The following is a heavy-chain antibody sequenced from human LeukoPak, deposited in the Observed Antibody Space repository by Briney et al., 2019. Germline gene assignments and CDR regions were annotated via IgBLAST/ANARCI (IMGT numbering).Heavy chain of an antibody. CDR3: ALLAVASDFDY. J-gene: IGHJ4*02. D-gene: IGHD6-19*01. Sequence: PGGSLSLSCAVSGSPFSVYEMNWVRQAPGKGLEWVSNIGSSGTTRYYADSVKGRFSISRDNAENSLFLQMNSLRVEDTGIYYCALLAVASDFDYWGQGALVTVSS. V-gene: IGHV3-48*03. CDR1: GSPFSVYE. CDR2: IGSSGTTR.